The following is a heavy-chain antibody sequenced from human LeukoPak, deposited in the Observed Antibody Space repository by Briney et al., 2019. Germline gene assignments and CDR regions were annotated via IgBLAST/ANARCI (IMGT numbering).Heavy chain of an antibody. Sequence: AGGSLRLSCTLSGLTFSRYWMTWVRQVPGKGLQWVANINQDGREKYYMDSMKGRLNISRDNTENSVFLQLTSLRPEDTGIYFCARGRDYGDFWGQGTLVGVSS. CDR3: ARGRDYGDF. CDR1: GLTFSRYW. V-gene: IGHV3-7*01. CDR2: INQDGREK. J-gene: IGHJ4*02.